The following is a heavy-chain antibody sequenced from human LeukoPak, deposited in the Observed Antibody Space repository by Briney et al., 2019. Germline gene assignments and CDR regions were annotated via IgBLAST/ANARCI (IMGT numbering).Heavy chain of an antibody. CDR3: AKGDGREASYSYYYMDV. CDR1: GFIFSSYW. V-gene: IGHV3-7*01. D-gene: IGHD1-26*01. J-gene: IGHJ6*03. Sequence: QPGGSLRLSCAASGFIFSSYWMAWVRQAPGKGLEWVANIKEEGSEKNYVESVKGRFTSSRDNAKNSLYMQMHSLRAETTAVSDCAKGDGREASYSYYYMDVWGKGTTVTISS. CDR2: IKEEGSEK.